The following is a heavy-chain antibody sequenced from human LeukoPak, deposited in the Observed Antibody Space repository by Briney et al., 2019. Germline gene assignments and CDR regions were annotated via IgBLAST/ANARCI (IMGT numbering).Heavy chain of an antibody. Sequence: GGSLRLSCAASGFTFDDYGMSWVRQAPGKGLEWVSGINWNGGSTGYADSVKGRFTISRDNAKNSLYLQMNSLRAEDTALYYCAREIRYYDSSGYSDYWGQGTLVTVPS. CDR3: AREIRYYDSSGYSDY. D-gene: IGHD3-22*01. V-gene: IGHV3-20*04. J-gene: IGHJ4*02. CDR1: GFTFDDYG. CDR2: INWNGGST.